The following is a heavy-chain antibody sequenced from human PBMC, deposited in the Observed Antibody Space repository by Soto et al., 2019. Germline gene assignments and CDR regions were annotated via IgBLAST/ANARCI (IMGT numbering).Heavy chain of an antibody. Sequence: PSETLSLTCTVSGCSISSSSYYWGWIRKPPGKGLEWIGSIYYSGSTYYNPSLKSRVTISVDTSKNQFSLKLSSVTAADTAGYYCARFRFSSGWYDYFDYWGLGTLVTVSS. D-gene: IGHD6-19*01. CDR3: ARFRFSSGWYDYFDY. CDR1: GCSISSSSYY. J-gene: IGHJ4*02. CDR2: IYYSGST. V-gene: IGHV4-39*07.